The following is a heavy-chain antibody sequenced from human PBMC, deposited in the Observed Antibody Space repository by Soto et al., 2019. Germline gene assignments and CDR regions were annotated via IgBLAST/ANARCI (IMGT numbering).Heavy chain of an antibody. CDR2: INAGNGNT. CDR1: GYTFTSYA. CDR3: ARVAWPSYCSSTSCKDYYYYMDV. J-gene: IGHJ6*03. Sequence: ASVKVSCKASGYTFTSYAMHWVRQAPGQRLEWMGWINAGNGNTKYSQKFQGRVTITRDTSTSTAYMELSSLRSEDTAVYYCARVAWPSYCSSTSCKDYYYYMDVWGKGTTVTVSS. D-gene: IGHD2-2*01. V-gene: IGHV1-3*01.